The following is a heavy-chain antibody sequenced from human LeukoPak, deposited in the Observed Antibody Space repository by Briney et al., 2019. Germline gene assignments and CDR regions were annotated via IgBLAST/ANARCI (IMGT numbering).Heavy chain of an antibody. D-gene: IGHD2-8*01. J-gene: IGHJ4*02. V-gene: IGHV4-34*01. CDR1: GDFFSGYY. CDR2: INHSGST. CDR3: ATENGFNDY. Sequence: PSETLSLTCAVYGDFFSGYYWSWIRQPPGKGLEWIGEINHSGSTNYNPSLKSRVTISLDTSKNQFSLKLSSVTAADTAVYYCATENGFNDYWGQGTLVTVSS.